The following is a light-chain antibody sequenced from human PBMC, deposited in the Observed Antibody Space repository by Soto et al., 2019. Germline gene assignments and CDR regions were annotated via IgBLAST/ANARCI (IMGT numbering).Light chain of an antibody. CDR3: TSYTNINTDV. Sequence: QSALTQPASVSGSPGQSVTISCTGTSSDVGGYTFVSWYQHHPGKAPKLMIYDVSSRPSGVSHRFSGSKSGNTASLTISGLQAEDEADYYCTSYTNINTDVFGTGTKLTVL. V-gene: IGLV2-14*03. CDR1: SSDVGGYTF. CDR2: DVS. J-gene: IGLJ1*01.